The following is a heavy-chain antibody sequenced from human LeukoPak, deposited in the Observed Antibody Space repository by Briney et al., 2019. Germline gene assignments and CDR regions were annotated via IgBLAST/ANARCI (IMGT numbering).Heavy chain of an antibody. V-gene: IGHV1-24*01. Sequence: ASVKVTCKVSGYTLTELSMHWVRQAPGKGLEWMGGFDPEDGETIYAQKFQGRVTMTEDTSTDTAYMELSSLRSEDTAVYYCATGFGCSSTSCYDWGQGTLVTVSS. CDR1: GYTLTELS. CDR3: ATGFGCSSTSCYD. J-gene: IGHJ4*02. D-gene: IGHD2-2*01. CDR2: FDPEDGET.